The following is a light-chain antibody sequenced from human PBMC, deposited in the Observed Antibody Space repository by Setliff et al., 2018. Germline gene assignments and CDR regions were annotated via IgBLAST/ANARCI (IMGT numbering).Light chain of an antibody. J-gene: IGLJ1*01. V-gene: IGLV2-14*03. Sequence: QSVLTQPASVSGSPGQSITISCTGTSRDVGRYNYVSWYQHHSGTAPKLIIYDVTKRPSGVSDRFSGSKSGNTASLTISGLQAEDEAAYYRNSYASTTAYVFGTGTKVTVL. CDR2: DVT. CDR3: NSYASTTAYV. CDR1: SRDVGRYNY.